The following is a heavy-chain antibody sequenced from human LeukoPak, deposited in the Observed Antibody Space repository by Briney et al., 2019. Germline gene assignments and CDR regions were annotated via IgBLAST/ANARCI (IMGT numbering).Heavy chain of an antibody. CDR3: ASAIGSIWYEFDY. J-gene: IGHJ4*02. Sequence: GGSLRLSCAASGFTFKNYAMTWVRQAPGKGLEWVSAISGAGATTYYADSMKGRFTISRDNSASTLYLQMNSLRAEDTAVYYCASAIGSIWYEFDYWGQGTLVTVSS. D-gene: IGHD6-13*01. CDR1: GFTFKNYA. CDR2: ISGAGATT. V-gene: IGHV3-23*01.